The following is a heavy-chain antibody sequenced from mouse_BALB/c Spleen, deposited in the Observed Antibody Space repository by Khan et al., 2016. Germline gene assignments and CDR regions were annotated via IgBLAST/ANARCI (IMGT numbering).Heavy chain of an antibody. J-gene: IGHJ3*01. V-gene: IGHV3-2*02. CDR3: ALLRLAY. CDR2: IGYSGST. CDR1: GYSITSDYA. Sequence: EVQLQESGPGLVKPSQSLSLTCTVTGYSITSDYAWNWIRQFPGNKLEWMGYIGYSGSTSYNPSLKSRISITRASSKNQFFLQLNSVTTDDTATYYCALLRLAYWAQGTLFTVSA. D-gene: IGHD1-2*01.